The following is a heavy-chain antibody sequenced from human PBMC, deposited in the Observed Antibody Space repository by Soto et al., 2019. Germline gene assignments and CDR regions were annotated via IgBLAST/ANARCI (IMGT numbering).Heavy chain of an antibody. CDR3: ASQIGSSWYYYGMDV. CDR1: GVSFSGYY. D-gene: IGHD6-13*01. J-gene: IGHJ6*02. Sequence: SETLSLTCAVYGVSFSGYYWSWIRQPPGKGLEWIGEINHSGSTNYNPSLKSRVTISVDTSKNQFSLKLSSVTAADTAVYYCASQIGSSWYYYGMDVWGQGTTVTVSS. V-gene: IGHV4-34*01. CDR2: INHSGST.